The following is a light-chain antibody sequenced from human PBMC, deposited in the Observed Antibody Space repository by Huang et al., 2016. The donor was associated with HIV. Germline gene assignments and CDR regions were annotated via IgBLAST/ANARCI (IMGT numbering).Light chain of an antibody. J-gene: IGKJ4*01. V-gene: IGKV1-5*03. Sequence: DIQMTQSPSTLSGFVGDRVTITCRASQNIGDWLAWYQQKPGKAPNLLIYRASTLHSGVPSRFSGSGSGTEFTLTISSLQPDDFATYYCQQYNSYSITFGGGTKVEVK. CDR2: RAS. CDR3: QQYNSYSIT. CDR1: QNIGDW.